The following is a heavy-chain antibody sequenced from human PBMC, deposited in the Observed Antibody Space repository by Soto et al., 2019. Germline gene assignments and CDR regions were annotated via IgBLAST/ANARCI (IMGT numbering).Heavy chain of an antibody. J-gene: IGHJ3*02. D-gene: IGHD1-1*01. CDR1: GYTFTSYA. CDR3: ARGSLGNWNDSLDAFDI. CDR2: INAGNGNT. V-gene: IGHV1-3*01. Sequence: ASVKVSCKASGYTFTSYAMHWVRQAPGQRLEWMGWINAGNGNTKYSQKFQGRVTITRDTSASTAYMELSSLRSEDTAVYYCARGSLGNWNDSLDAFDIWGQGTMVTVSS.